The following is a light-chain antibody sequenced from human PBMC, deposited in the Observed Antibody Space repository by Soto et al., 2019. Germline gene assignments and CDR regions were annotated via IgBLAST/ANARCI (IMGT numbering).Light chain of an antibody. CDR3: QQLGNSPSP. Sequence: EIVLTQSPGTLSLSPGERATLSCRASQSVSSSYLAWYQQEPGQTPRLLIYGASSRATGIPDRFSVSWSGTYFTLAISRLEPEDFGGYYCQQLGNSPSPFGQGTKLDIK. V-gene: IGKV3-20*01. J-gene: IGKJ2*01. CDR2: GAS. CDR1: QSVSSSY.